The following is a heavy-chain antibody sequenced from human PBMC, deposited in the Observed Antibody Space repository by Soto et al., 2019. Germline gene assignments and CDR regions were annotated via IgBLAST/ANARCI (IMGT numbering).Heavy chain of an antibody. Sequence: QVQLVQSGAEVKKPGASVKVSCKASGYTFTSYGISWVRQAPGQGLEWMGGISAYNGNTNYAQKLQGRVTMTTDTSTSTAYMELRSLRSDDTAVYYCARDRAPNIAARKTFYYYYGMDVWGQGTTVTVSS. CDR3: ARDRAPNIAARKTFYYYYGMDV. CDR1: GYTFTSYG. D-gene: IGHD6-6*01. V-gene: IGHV1-18*01. J-gene: IGHJ6*02. CDR2: ISAYNGNT.